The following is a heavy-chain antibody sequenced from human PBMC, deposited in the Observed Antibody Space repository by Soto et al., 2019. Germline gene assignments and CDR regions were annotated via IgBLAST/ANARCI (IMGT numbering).Heavy chain of an antibody. Sequence: VQLVQSGAEVKKPGSSVKVSCKASGGTFSSYAMSWVRQAPGKGLEWVSAISGSGGSTYYADSVKGRFTISRDNSKNTLYLQMNSLRAEDTAVYYCAKGTAVVPRVFDPWGQGTLVTVSS. D-gene: IGHD3-22*01. J-gene: IGHJ5*02. CDR2: ISGSGGST. CDR1: GGTFSSYA. CDR3: AKGTAVVPRVFDP. V-gene: IGHV3-23*04.